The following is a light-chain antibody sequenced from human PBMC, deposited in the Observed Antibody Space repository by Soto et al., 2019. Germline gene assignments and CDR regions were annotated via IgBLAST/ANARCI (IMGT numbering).Light chain of an antibody. Sequence: ESVLTQSPGTLSLSPGERATLSCRASQSVSTTYLDSFQQKPGQAPRLIIDGASSRATDIPDRFNGSGSGTDFTLTITRLDPEDFAVYYCQEYGRSPTWTFGQGTKVEIK. CDR2: GAS. J-gene: IGKJ1*01. CDR3: QEYGRSPTWT. V-gene: IGKV3-20*01. CDR1: QSVSTTY.